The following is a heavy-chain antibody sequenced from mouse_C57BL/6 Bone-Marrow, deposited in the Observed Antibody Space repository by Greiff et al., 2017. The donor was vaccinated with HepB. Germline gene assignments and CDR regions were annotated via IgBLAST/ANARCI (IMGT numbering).Heavy chain of an antibody. CDR2: IWGVGST. Sequence: VMLVESGPGLVAPSQSLSITCTVSGFSLTSYGVDWVRQSPGKGLEWLGVIWGVGSTNYNSALKSRLSISKDNSKSQVFLKMNSLQTDDTAMYYCASVSYSNSAWFAYWGQGTLVTVSA. CDR3: ASVSYSNSAWFAY. V-gene: IGHV2-6*01. D-gene: IGHD2-5*01. J-gene: IGHJ3*01. CDR1: GFSLTSYG.